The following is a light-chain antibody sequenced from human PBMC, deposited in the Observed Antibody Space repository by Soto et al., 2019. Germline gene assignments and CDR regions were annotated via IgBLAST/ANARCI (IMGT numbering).Light chain of an antibody. CDR3: QQYGNSPLVT. V-gene: IGKV3-20*01. Sequence: EIVLTQSPGTLSLSPGERATLSCRASQSVSSSYLAWDQQKPGQAPRLLIYGASSRPTGIPDRFSGSGSGTDFTLTIGRVEPEDFAVYYCQQYGNSPLVTFGQGTRLEIK. CDR1: QSVSSSY. J-gene: IGKJ5*01. CDR2: GAS.